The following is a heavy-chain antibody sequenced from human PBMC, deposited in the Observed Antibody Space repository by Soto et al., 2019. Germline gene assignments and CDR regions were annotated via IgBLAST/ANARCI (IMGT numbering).Heavy chain of an antibody. Sequence: SVKVSCKASGGTFSSYAISWVRQAPGQGLEWMGGIIPIFGTANYAQKFQGRVTITADESTSTAYMELSSLRSEDTAVYYCARDPYDSSGYYYPSFDYWGQGTLVTVSS. D-gene: IGHD3-22*01. CDR3: ARDPYDSSGYYYPSFDY. J-gene: IGHJ4*02. CDR1: GGTFSSYA. V-gene: IGHV1-69*13. CDR2: IIPIFGTA.